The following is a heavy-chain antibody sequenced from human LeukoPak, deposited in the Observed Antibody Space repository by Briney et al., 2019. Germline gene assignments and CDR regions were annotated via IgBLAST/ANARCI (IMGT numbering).Heavy chain of an antibody. V-gene: IGHV1-69*05. J-gene: IGHJ4*02. CDR2: IIPIFGTA. CDR1: GGTFSSYA. CDR3: ARSDYYDSSGYYCDDY. Sequence: SVKVSCKASGGTFSSYAISWVRQAPGQGLEWMGRIIPIFGTANYAQKFQGRVTITTDESMSTAYMELSSLRSEDTAVYYCARSDYYDSSGYYCDDYWGQGTLVIVSS. D-gene: IGHD3-22*01.